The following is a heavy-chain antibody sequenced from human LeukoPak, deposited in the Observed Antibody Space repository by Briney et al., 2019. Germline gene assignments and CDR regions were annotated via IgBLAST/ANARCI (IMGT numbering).Heavy chain of an antibody. CDR2: IYTSGST. CDR1: GDSISTFY. Sequence: SETLSLTCTVFGDSISTFYWSWIRQPAGKGLEWIGHIYTSGSTNYNPSLKSRVTMSVDKSKNQFSLKLSSVTAADTAVYYCARVCRYDGYGTWDYWGQGTLVTVSS. CDR3: ARVCRYDGYGTWDY. J-gene: IGHJ4*02. D-gene: IGHD5-24*01. V-gene: IGHV4-4*07.